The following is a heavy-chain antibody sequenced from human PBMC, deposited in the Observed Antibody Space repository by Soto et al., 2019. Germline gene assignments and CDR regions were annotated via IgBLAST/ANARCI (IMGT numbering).Heavy chain of an antibody. CDR3: ATMTRVITPDILDI. V-gene: IGHV3-7*03. CDR2: IKQDGSEK. CDR1: GFSFSTFW. J-gene: IGHJ3*02. D-gene: IGHD4-17*01. Sequence: PGGSLRLSCAASGFSFSTFWMAWVRQAPGKGLEWVANIKQDGSEKNYVDSVKGRFTISRDNAKKSLSLQMNSLRADDTAVYYCATMTRVITPDILDIWGQGTMVTVSS.